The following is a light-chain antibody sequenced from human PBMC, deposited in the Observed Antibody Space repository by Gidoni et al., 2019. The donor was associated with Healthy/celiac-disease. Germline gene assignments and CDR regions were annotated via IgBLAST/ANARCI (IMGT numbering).Light chain of an antibody. Sequence: QSALTQPASVSGSPGQSITISCTGTSSDVVGYNYLSWYQQHPGKAPKLMIYEVSNRPSGVSNRFSGSKSGNTASLTISGLQAEDEADYYCSSYTSSSTYVFGTGTKVTVL. CDR3: SSYTSSSTYV. CDR1: SSDVVGYNY. CDR2: EVS. J-gene: IGLJ1*01. V-gene: IGLV2-14*01.